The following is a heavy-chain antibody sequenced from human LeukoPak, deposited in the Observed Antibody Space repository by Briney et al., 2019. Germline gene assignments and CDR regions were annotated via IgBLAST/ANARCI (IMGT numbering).Heavy chain of an antibody. CDR1: GYTFTGYY. CDR3: ARERTAVKSDY. Sequence: ASVKVSCKASGYTFTGYYMHWVRQAPGQGLEWMGWINPNSGGTNYAQNFQGRVTMTRDTSISTAYMELSRLGSDDTAVYYCARERTAVKSDYWGQGTLVIVSS. CDR2: INPNSGGT. V-gene: IGHV1-2*02. J-gene: IGHJ4*02. D-gene: IGHD4-23*01.